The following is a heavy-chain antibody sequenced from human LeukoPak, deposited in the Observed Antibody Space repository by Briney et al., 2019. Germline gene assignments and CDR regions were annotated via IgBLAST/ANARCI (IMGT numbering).Heavy chain of an antibody. CDR3: AREGPRGNSQFDY. D-gene: IGHD2/OR15-2a*01. CDR1: GFTFSSCG. V-gene: IGHV3-30*03. Sequence: PGGSLRLSCAASGFTFSSCGMHWVRQAPGKGLEWVAVISYDGSNKYYADSVKGRLTISRDNSKNTLYLQMNSLRAEDTAIYYCAREGPRGNSQFDYWGQGTLVTVSS. J-gene: IGHJ4*02. CDR2: ISYDGSNK.